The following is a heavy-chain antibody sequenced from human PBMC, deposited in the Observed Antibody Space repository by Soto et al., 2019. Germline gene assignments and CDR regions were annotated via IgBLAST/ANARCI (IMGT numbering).Heavy chain of an antibody. D-gene: IGHD2-2*01. CDR2: MNPNSGNT. CDR3: ASGCCSSTHYYYYYMDV. J-gene: IGHJ6*03. CDR1: GYTFTSYD. V-gene: IGHV1-8*01. Sequence: QVQLVQSGAEVKKPGASVKVSCKASGYTFTSYDINWVRQATGQGLEWMGWMNPNSGNTGYAQKFQGRVTMTRNTSISRAYLELSSLRSEDTAVYYCASGCCSSTHYYYYYMDVWGKGTTVIVS.